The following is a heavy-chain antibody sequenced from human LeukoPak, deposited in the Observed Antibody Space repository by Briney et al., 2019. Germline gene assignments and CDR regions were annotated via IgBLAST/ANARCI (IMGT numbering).Heavy chain of an antibody. CDR2: ISSSGSTI. CDR3: AKDHGDYAYFQH. CDR1: GFTFSSYS. Sequence: TGGSLRLSCAASGFTFSSYSMNWVRQAPGKGLEWVSYISSSGSTIYYADSVKGRFTISRDNAKNSLYLQMNSLRAEDTAVYYCAKDHGDYAYFQHWGQGTLVTVSS. D-gene: IGHD4-17*01. J-gene: IGHJ1*01. V-gene: IGHV3-48*04.